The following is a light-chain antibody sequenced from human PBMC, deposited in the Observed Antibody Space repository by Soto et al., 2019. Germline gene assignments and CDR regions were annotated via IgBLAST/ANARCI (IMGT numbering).Light chain of an antibody. Sequence: QSALTQPRSVSGSPGQSVTISCTGTSSDVGGYNYVSWYQQHPGKAPKLMIYDVSKRPSGVPDRFSGSQSGNPASLTISGLQAEDEADYYCCSYAGSYTSLYVFGTGTKLTVL. CDR3: CSYAGSYTSLYV. J-gene: IGLJ1*01. CDR2: DVS. V-gene: IGLV2-11*01. CDR1: SSDVGGYNY.